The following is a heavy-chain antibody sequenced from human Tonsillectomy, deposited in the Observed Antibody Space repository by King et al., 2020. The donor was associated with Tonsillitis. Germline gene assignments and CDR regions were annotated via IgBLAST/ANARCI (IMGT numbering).Heavy chain of an antibody. CDR1: GYTFTGYY. J-gene: IGHJ4*02. Sequence: QLVQSGAEVKKPGASVKVSCKASGYTFTGYYMHWVRQAPGQGLEWMGWINPNSGGTNYAQKFQGRVTMTRDTSISTAYMELSRLRSDDTAVYYCARVQRTYCGGDCYSFVFDYWGQGTLVTVSS. CDR3: ARVQRTYCGGDCYSFVFDY. D-gene: IGHD2-21*02. V-gene: IGHV1-2*02. CDR2: INPNSGGT.